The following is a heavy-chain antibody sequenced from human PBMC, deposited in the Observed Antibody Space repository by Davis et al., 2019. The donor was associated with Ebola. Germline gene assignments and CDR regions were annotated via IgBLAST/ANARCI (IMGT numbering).Heavy chain of an antibody. CDR3: TSTDYSNYRPFDY. D-gene: IGHD4-11*01. CDR1: GFTFSGSA. V-gene: IGHV3-73*01. Sequence: GESLKISSAASGFTFSGSAMHWVRQASGKGLEWVGRIRSKANSYATAYAVSVKGRFTISRDDSKNTAYLQINSLNTADTAVYYCTSTDYSNYRPFDYWGQGTLVTVSS. J-gene: IGHJ4*02. CDR2: IRSKANSYAT.